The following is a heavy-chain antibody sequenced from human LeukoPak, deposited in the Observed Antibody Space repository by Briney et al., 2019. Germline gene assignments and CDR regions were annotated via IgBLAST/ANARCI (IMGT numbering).Heavy chain of an antibody. J-gene: IGHJ6*02. Sequence: PGGSLSLSCAASGFPLSSNYMSWVRQAPGKGLEWVSVIYSGGSTYYADSVKGRFTISRDNSKNTLHLQMNSLRAEDTAVYYCAKDRGDYYYYAMDVWGQGTTVTVSS. CDR2: IYSGGST. V-gene: IGHV3-53*01. CDR3: AKDRGDYYYYAMDV. CDR1: GFPLSSNY. D-gene: IGHD1-26*01.